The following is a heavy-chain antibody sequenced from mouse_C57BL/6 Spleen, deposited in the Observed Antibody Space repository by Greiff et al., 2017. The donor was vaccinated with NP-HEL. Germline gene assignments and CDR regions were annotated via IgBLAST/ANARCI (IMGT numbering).Heavy chain of an antibody. V-gene: IGHV1-54*01. CDR2: INPGSGGT. D-gene: IGHD4-1*01. CDR1: GYAFTNYL. CDR3: ARAGTVHYFDY. Sequence: QVQLKQSGAELVRPGTSVKVSCKASGYAFTNYLIEWVKQRPGQGLEWIGVINPGSGGTNYNEKFKGKATLTADKSSSTAYMQLSSLTSEDSAVYFCARAGTVHYFDYWGQGTTLTVSS. J-gene: IGHJ2*01.